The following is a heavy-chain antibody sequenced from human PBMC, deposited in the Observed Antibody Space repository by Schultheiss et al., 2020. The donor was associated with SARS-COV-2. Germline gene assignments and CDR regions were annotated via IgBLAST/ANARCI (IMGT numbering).Heavy chain of an antibody. Sequence: GGSLRLSCAASGFTFDDYAMHWVRQAPGKGLEWVSYISSSGYTIYYADSVKGRFTISRDNAKNSLYLQMNSLRAEDTAVYYCAREPPLSGYDFWSGYHTLYGMDVWGQGTTVTVSS. J-gene: IGHJ6*02. CDR1: GFTFDDYA. CDR2: ISSSGYTI. V-gene: IGHV3-48*03. D-gene: IGHD3-3*01. CDR3: AREPPLSGYDFWSGYHTLYGMDV.